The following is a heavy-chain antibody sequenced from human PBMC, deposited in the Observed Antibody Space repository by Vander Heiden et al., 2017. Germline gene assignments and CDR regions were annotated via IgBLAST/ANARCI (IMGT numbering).Heavy chain of an antibody. V-gene: IGHV2-5*01. CDR2: IYWNDDK. Sequence: QITLKESGPTLVKPTQTLTLTCTFSGFSLSTSGVGVGWIRQPPGKALEWLALIYWNDDKRYSPSLKSRLTITKDTSKNQVVLTMTNMDPVDTATYYCAHRRYGDYPAGWFDPWGQGTLVTVSS. CDR3: AHRRYGDYPAGWFDP. D-gene: IGHD4-17*01. CDR1: GFSLSTSGVG. J-gene: IGHJ5*02.